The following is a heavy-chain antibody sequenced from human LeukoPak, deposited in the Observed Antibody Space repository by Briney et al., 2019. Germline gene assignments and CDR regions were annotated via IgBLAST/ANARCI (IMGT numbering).Heavy chain of an antibody. V-gene: IGHV4-59*08. CDR2: IYYSGST. D-gene: IGHD3/OR15-3a*01. J-gene: IGHJ4*02. CDR3: ARGTRNFDY. Sequence: PSETLSLTCTVSGGSIRGYFWTWIRQPPGKGLEWIGYIYYSGSTNYNPSLKSRVTIAVDTSKNQFSLKLSSVTAADTAVYYCARGTRNFDYWGQGTLVTVSS. CDR1: GGSIRGYF.